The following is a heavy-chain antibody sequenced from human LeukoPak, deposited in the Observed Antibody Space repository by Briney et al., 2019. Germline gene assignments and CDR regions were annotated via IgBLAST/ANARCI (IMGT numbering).Heavy chain of an antibody. D-gene: IGHD2-2*03. Sequence: SETLSLTCAVYGGSFSGYYWSWIRQPPGKGLEWIGEINHSGSTNYNPSLKGRVTISVDTSKNQFSLKLSSVTAADTAVYYCAREGSWISKGWFDPWGQGTLVTVSS. V-gene: IGHV4-34*01. J-gene: IGHJ5*02. CDR2: INHSGST. CDR1: GGSFSGYY. CDR3: AREGSWISKGWFDP.